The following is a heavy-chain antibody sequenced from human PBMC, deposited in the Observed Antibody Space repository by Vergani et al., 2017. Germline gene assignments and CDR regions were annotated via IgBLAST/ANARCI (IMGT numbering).Heavy chain of an antibody. V-gene: IGHV3-30*18. CDR3: AKDRGGWFGESFLLMDV. CDR1: GFTFSSYG. J-gene: IGHJ6*03. CDR2: ISYDGSNK. D-gene: IGHD3-10*01. Sequence: QVQLVESGGGVVQPGRSLRLSCAASGFTFSSYGMHWVRQAPGKGLEWVAVISYDGSNKYYADSVKGRFTISRDNSKNTLYLQMNSLRAEDTAVYYCAKDRGGWFGESFLLMDVWGKGTTVTVSS.